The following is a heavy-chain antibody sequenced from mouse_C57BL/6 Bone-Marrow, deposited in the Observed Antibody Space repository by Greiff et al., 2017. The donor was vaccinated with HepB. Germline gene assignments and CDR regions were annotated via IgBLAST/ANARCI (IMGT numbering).Heavy chain of an antibody. CDR2: ISDGGSYT. V-gene: IGHV5-4*01. Sequence: EVQLVESGGGLVKPGGSLKLSCAASGFTFSSYAMSWVRQTPEKRLEWVATISDGGSYTYYPDNVKGRFTISRDKAKNNLYLQMRHLKSEDTAMYYCARGYDPMDYWGKGASVTAAS. CDR3: ARGYDPMDY. CDR1: GFTFSSYA. J-gene: IGHJ4*01. D-gene: IGHD2-3*01.